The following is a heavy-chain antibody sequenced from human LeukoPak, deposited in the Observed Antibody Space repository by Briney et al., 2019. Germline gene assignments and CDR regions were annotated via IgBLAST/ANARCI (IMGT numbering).Heavy chain of an antibody. CDR3: AKNIVVVPAADGPNWFDP. V-gene: IGHV3-23*01. Sequence: GGSLRLSCAASGFTFSSYAMSWVRQAPGKGLEWVSAISGSGGSTYYADSVEGRFTISRDNSKNTLYLQMNSLRAEDTAVYYCAKNIVVVPAADGPNWFDPWGQGTLVTVSS. CDR1: GFTFSSYA. J-gene: IGHJ5*02. CDR2: ISGSGGST. D-gene: IGHD2-2*01.